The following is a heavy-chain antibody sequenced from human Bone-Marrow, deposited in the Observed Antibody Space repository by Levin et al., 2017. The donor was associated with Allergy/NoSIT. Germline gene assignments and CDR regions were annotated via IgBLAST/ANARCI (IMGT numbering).Heavy chain of an antibody. CDR3: ASSLSFSVETKKGFDP. CDR2: INPNSGDT. D-gene: IGHD3-16*02. CDR1: GYTFRDYY. V-gene: IGHV1-2*02. Sequence: GESLKISCKSSGYTFRDYYMHWVRQAPGQGLEWMGWINPNSGDTNYAQKFQGRVTMITDTSLNTAYMELGSLRSDDTAVYYCASSLSFSVETKKGFDPWGQGTLVTVSS. J-gene: IGHJ5*02.